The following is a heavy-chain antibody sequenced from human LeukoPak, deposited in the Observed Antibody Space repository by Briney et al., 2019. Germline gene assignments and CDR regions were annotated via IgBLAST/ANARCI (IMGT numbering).Heavy chain of an antibody. Sequence: SETLSLTCTVSGGSISSYYWSWIRQPPGKGLEWIGYIYYSGSTNYNPSLKSRVTISVDTSKNQFSLKLSSVTTADTAVYYCARGARSIAAADSGLFDYWGQGTLVTVSS. V-gene: IGHV4-59*01. CDR1: GGSISSYY. D-gene: IGHD6-13*01. J-gene: IGHJ4*02. CDR2: IYYSGST. CDR3: ARGARSIAAADSGLFDY.